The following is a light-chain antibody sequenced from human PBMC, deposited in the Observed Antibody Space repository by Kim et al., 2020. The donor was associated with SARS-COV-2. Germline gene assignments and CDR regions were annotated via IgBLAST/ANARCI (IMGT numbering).Light chain of an antibody. CDR3: QAWDSHTVV. J-gene: IGLJ2*01. CDR2: QDD. V-gene: IGLV3-1*01. CDR1: NLGDKY. Sequence: SYELTQPPSLSVSPGQTATITCSGNNLGDKYVCWYQQKPGQSPLLVMYQDDKRPSEIPERISGSNSGNTATLTISGVQTVDEADYYCQAWDSHTVVFGGGTKLTVL.